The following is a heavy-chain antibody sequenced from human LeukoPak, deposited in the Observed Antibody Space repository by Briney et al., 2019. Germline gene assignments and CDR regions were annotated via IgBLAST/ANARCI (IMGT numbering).Heavy chain of an antibody. Sequence: GGSLRLSCAASGFTFSSYWMSWVRQAPGKGLEWVANIKQDGSEKYYVDSVKGRFTISRDNAKNSLYLQMNSLRAEDTAVYYCARENPWIQLWLPPLYYYYYMDVWGKGTTVTVSS. D-gene: IGHD5-18*01. CDR2: IKQDGSEK. CDR3: ARENPWIQLWLPPLYYYYYMDV. J-gene: IGHJ6*03. V-gene: IGHV3-7*01. CDR1: GFTFSSYW.